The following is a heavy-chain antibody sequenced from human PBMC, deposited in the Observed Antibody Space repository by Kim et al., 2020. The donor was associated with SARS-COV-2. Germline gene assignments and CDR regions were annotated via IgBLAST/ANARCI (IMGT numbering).Heavy chain of an antibody. V-gene: IGHV1-18*01. CDR3: ARDGAVNYDILTGYYTYRPPGHYYYYGMDV. J-gene: IGHJ6*02. D-gene: IGHD3-9*01. CDR1: GYTFTSYG. CDR2: ISAYNGNT. Sequence: VSVKVSCKASGYTFTSYGISWVRQAPGQGLEWMGWISAYNGNTNYAQKLQGRVTMTTDTSTSTAYMELRSLRSDDTAVYYCARDGAVNYDILTGYYTYRPPGHYYYYGMDVWGQGTTVTVSS.